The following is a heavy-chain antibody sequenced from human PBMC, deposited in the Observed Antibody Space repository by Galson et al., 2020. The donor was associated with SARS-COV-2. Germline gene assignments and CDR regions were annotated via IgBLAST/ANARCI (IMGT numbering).Heavy chain of an antibody. CDR1: GFTVGRTY. CDR3: VRDLITTP. J-gene: IGHJ4*01. D-gene: IGHD4-4*01. V-gene: IGHV3-66*01. CDR2: ISGGDTT. Sequence: GESLKLSCAASGFTVGRTYMTWVRQAPGKGLESVSFISGGDTTSYADSVKGRFTISRDTSTNTLYLQMNSLRAEDTAVYYCVRDLITTPWGHGTLVTVSS.